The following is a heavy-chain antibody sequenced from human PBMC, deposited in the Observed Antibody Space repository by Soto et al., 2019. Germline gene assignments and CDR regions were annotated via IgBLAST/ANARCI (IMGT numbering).Heavy chain of an antibody. V-gene: IGHV5-51*01. D-gene: IGHD2-21*01. J-gene: IGHJ4*02. CDR1: GYSFTSYW. CDR2: IYPGDTNT. CDR3: AKSRTCGGDGFDS. Sequence: GESLKISCKASGYSFTSYWIGWVRQMPGKGLGWMGIIYPGDTNTRYSPSSQGQVTISADKSTNTAYLQLSRLKASETAMYYCAKSRTCGGDGFDSWGQGTLVTVSS.